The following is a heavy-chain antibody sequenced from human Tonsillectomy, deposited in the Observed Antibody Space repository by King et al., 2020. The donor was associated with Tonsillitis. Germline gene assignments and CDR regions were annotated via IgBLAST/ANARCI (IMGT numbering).Heavy chain of an antibody. D-gene: IGHD1-26*01. J-gene: IGHJ6*03. Sequence: QVQLVESGGGVVQPGRSLRLSCAASGFTFSSYGMHWVRQAPGKGLEWVAVISYNGSNKYYADSVKGRFTISRDNSKNTLYLQMNSLRAEDTAVYYCARDGVGYYYMDVWGKGTTVTVSS. CDR1: GFTFSSYG. CDR2: ISYNGSNK. V-gene: IGHV3-30*03. CDR3: ARDGVGYYYMDV.